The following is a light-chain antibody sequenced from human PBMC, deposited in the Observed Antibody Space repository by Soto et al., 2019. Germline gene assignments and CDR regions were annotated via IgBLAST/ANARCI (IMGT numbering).Light chain of an antibody. V-gene: IGLV6-57*04. J-gene: IGLJ2*01. Sequence: NFMLTQPHSVSESPGKTVTISCTRSSGSIANNYVQWYQQRPGSAPTTVIYENKLRPSGGPDRFSGSTDGSSNSASLTISGLQTEDGADYYCQSYDADFVIFGGGTKLPAL. CDR3: QSYDADFVI. CDR1: SGSIANNY. CDR2: ENK.